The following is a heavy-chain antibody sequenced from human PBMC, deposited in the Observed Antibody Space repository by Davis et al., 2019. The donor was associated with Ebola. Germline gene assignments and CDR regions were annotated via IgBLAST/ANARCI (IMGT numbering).Heavy chain of an antibody. D-gene: IGHD3-22*01. Sequence: GESLKISCAASGFVFRNYVMSWFRQAPGKGLEWVSTLGTSADTYYADSVKGRFTISRDNSKNTLYLQMDSLTAEDTAFYHCARVNALTGYSRFDSWGQGTLVTVSS. J-gene: IGHJ5*01. CDR3: ARVNALTGYSRFDS. V-gene: IGHV3-23*01. CDR2: LGTSADT. CDR1: GFVFRNYV.